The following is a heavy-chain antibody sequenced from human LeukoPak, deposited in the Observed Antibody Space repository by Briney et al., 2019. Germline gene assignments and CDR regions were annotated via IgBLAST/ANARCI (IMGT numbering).Heavy chain of an antibody. D-gene: IGHD3-22*01. CDR1: GFTFSSYS. J-gene: IGHJ6*02. V-gene: IGHV3-21*01. CDR3: ARDRDYYDSSVDTTSMDV. CDR2: ISSSSSYI. Sequence: GGSLRLSCAASGFTFSSYSMNWVRQAPGKGLEWVSSISSSSSYIYYADSVKGRFTISRDNAKNSLYLQMNSLRAEDTAVYYCARDRDYYDSSVDTTSMDVWGQGTTVTVSS.